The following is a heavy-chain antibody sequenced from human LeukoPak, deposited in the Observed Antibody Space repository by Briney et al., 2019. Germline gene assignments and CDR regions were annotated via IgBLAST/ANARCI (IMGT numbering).Heavy chain of an antibody. V-gene: IGHV3-66*03. D-gene: IGHD3-22*01. CDR3: ERDYYGP. J-gene: IGHJ5*02. CDR1: GFTVSNNY. Sequence: GGSLRLSCAASGFTVSNNYMRWVRQAPGKGLEWVSSIYSSGSTSYVDSVKGRFTISRDNSKNTLFLQMNSLRVEDTAGYYCERDYYGPWGQGTLVTVSS. CDR2: IYSSGST.